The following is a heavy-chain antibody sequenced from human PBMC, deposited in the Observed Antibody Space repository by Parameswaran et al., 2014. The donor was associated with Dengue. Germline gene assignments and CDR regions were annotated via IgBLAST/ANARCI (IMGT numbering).Heavy chain of an antibody. CDR2: ISGSGNTK. V-gene: IGHV3-11*01. CDR3: AREDIISTIGWLDP. J-gene: IGHJ5*02. D-gene: IGHD5/OR15-5a*01. Sequence: VRQAPGKGLEWVSYISGSGNTKFYSDSVKGRFTMSRDNAKNSLYLQMNNLRAEDTAVYYCAREDIISTIGWLDPWGQGILGHRLL.